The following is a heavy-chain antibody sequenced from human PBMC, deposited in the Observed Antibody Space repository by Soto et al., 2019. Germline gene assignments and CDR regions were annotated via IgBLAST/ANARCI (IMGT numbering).Heavy chain of an antibody. V-gene: IGHV4-34*01. CDR2: INHSGST. CDR3: ARSYYDILTGYYNVPDYYYGMDV. D-gene: IGHD3-9*01. Sequence: NPSETLSLTCAVYGGSFSGYYWSWIRQPPGKGLEWIGEINHSGSTNYNPSLKSRVTISVDTSKNQFSLKLSSVTAADTAVYYCARSYYDILTGYYNVPDYYYGMDVWGQGTTVTVSS. J-gene: IGHJ6*02. CDR1: GGSFSGYY.